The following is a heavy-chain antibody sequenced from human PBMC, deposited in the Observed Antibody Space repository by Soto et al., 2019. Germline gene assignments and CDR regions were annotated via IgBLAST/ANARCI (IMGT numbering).Heavy chain of an antibody. CDR1: GYTFTSHY. D-gene: IGHD3-9*01. V-gene: IGHV1-46*01. CDR2: INPSGGST. CDR3: AREPDYDILTGYPDY. J-gene: IGHJ4*02. Sequence: GASVKVSCKASGYTFTSHYMQWVRQAPGQGPEWMGIINPSGGSTSYAQKFQGRVTMTRDTSTRTVYMELSSLRSEDTAVYYCAREPDYDILTGYPDYWGQGTLVTVSS.